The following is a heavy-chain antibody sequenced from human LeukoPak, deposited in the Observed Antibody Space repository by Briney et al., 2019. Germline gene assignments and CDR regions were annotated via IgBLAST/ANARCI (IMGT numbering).Heavy chain of an antibody. V-gene: IGHV3-7*04. CDR2: IKQDGSEK. D-gene: IGHD6-19*01. CDR1: GFTFSSYW. J-gene: IGHJ4*02. Sequence: GGSLRLSCAASGFTFSSYWMSWVRQAPGKGLEWVANIKQDGSEKYYVDSVKGRFTISRDNSKNTLYLQMNSLRAEDTAVYYCARGDSSAWPPDYWGQGTLVTVSS. CDR3: ARGDSSAWPPDY.